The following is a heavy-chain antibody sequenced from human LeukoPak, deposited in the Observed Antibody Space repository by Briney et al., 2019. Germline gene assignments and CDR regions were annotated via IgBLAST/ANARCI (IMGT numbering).Heavy chain of an antibody. CDR1: GFTFSTYW. CDR2: IRPEGTTT. CDR3: ARDLDWILFDY. D-gene: IGHD3-9*01. Sequence: PGGSLRLSCAASGFTFSTYWMHWVRQAPGKGLVWVSRIRPEGTTTAYADSVKGRFTISRDNAKNTLFLQMNSLSAEDTAVYYCARDLDWILFDYWGQRTLVTVSS. V-gene: IGHV3-74*03. J-gene: IGHJ4*02.